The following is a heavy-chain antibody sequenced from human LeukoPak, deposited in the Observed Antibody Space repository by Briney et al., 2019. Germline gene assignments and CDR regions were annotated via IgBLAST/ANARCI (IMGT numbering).Heavy chain of an antibody. CDR1: GFTFSSYW. V-gene: IGHV3-74*01. CDR2: INNDGSST. Sequence: TGGSLRLSCAASGFTFSSYWMHWVRQAPGKGLVWVSRINNDGSSTNYADSVKGRFTISRDNSKNTLYLQMNSLRAEDTAVYYCTREIIYCSGGSCYGWFDPWGQGTLVTVSS. D-gene: IGHD2-15*01. CDR3: TREIIYCSGGSCYGWFDP. J-gene: IGHJ5*02.